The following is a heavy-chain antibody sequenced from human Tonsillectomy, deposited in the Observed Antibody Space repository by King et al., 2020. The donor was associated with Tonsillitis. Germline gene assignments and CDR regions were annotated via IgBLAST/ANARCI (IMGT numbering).Heavy chain of an antibody. D-gene: IGHD3-10*01. CDR2: IYYSGST. CDR3: ARFSLSYTEAIDF. Sequence: QLQESGPGLVKPSETLSLTCTVSGGSISSYYWSWIRQPPGKGLEWIGYIYYSGSTNYNPSLKSRVTISVDTSKNQFSLKLSSVTAADTAVYYCARFSLSYTEAIDFCGRVALISVSS. CDR1: GGSISSYY. J-gene: IGHJ4*02. V-gene: IGHV4-59*01.